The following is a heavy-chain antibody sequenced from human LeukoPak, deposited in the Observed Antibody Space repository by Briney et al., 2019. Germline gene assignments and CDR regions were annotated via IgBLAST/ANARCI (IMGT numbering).Heavy chain of an antibody. V-gene: IGHV3-21*01. J-gene: IGHJ4*02. CDR2: ISINSGYI. CDR1: GFTFSTYN. D-gene: IGHD3-22*01. CDR3: ARDRNYYDISGYYSLVDY. Sequence: PGGSLRLSCAASGFTFSTYNMNWVRQAPGKGLEWVTSISINSGYIYYANSVKGRFTISRDNAKNSLYLQMNSLRAEDTAVYYCARDRNYYDISGYYSLVDYWGQGNLVTVSS.